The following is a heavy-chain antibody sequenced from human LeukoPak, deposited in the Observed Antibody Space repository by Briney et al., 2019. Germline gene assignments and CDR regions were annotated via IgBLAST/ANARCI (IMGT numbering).Heavy chain of an antibody. CDR1: GFTFSNYG. Sequence: GGSLRLSCAASGFTFSNYGMHWVRQAPGKGLDWVAVIWYDGSYKYYADSVKGRFTISRDNSKNTLYLQMSSLRAEGTAVYYCAKVVQYTASTGTGLDYWGQGTLVTVSS. CDR3: AKVVQYTASTGTGLDY. CDR2: IWYDGSYK. D-gene: IGHD6-13*01. J-gene: IGHJ4*02. V-gene: IGHV3-33*06.